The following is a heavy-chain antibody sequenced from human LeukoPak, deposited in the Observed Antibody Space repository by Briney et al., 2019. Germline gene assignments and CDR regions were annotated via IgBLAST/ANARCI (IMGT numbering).Heavy chain of an antibody. J-gene: IGHJ4*02. Sequence: PSETLSLTCTVSGGSISSGGYYRSWIRQHPGKGLEWIGYIYYSGSTYYNPSLKSRVTISVDTSKNQFSLRLSSVTAADTAVYYCARDQVVRGVITRFDYWGQGTLVTVSS. V-gene: IGHV4-31*03. CDR2: IYYSGST. D-gene: IGHD3-10*01. CDR1: GGSISSGGYY. CDR3: ARDQVVRGVITRFDY.